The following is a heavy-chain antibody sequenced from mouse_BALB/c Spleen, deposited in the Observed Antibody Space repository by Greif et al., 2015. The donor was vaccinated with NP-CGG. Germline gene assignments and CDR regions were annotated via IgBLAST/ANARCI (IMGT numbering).Heavy chain of an antibody. D-gene: IGHD3-1*01. CDR2: IDPANGNT. V-gene: IGHV14-3*02. J-gene: IGHJ4*01. Sequence: EVQLQQSGAELVKPGASVKLSCTASGFNVKDTYMHWVKQRPEQGLEWIGRIDPANGNTKYDPKFQGKATIPADTSSNTAYLQLSSLTSEDTAVYYCARGLRGAMDYWGQGTSVTVSS. CDR1: GFNVKDTY. CDR3: ARGLRGAMDY.